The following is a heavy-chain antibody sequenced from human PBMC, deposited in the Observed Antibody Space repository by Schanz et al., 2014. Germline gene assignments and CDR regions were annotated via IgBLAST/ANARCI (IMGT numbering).Heavy chain of an antibody. D-gene: IGHD2-15*01. Sequence: QVLLVESGGGVVQPGGSLTLSCAASRFTFSSYGMHWVRQAPGKGLEWVASIRYDGSNKYYADSVKGRFTVSRDNSKNTLHLQMNSLSTEDTAVYYCAKRLGALPAATNYYFYAMDAWGQGTTVTVSS. CDR3: AKRLGALPAATNYYFYAMDA. J-gene: IGHJ6*02. CDR2: IRYDGSNK. V-gene: IGHV3-30*02. CDR1: RFTFSSYG.